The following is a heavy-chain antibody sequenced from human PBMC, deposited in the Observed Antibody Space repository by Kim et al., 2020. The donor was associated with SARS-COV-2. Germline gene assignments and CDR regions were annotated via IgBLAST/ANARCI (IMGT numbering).Heavy chain of an antibody. V-gene: IGHV4-34*01. D-gene: IGHD3-10*01. J-gene: IGHJ6*02. Sequence: SETLSLTCAVYGGSFNDYSWSWIRQPPGKGLEWIGEINHSGSTNYNPSLKSRVIISVDTSKNQFSLKLSAVNAADTAVYYCAGGQDVYSGRYGGMDVWDQGTTVTVS. CDR1: GGSFNDYS. CDR2: INHSGST. CDR3: AGGQDVYSGRYGGMDV.